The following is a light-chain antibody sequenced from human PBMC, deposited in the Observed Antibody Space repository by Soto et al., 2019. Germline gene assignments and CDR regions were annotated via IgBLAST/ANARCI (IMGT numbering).Light chain of an antibody. CDR2: DAS. J-gene: IGKJ1*01. CDR3: QQTYTSWT. Sequence: DIQMTQSPSSLSASVGDRVTITCRASQSISTYLHWYQHKVGKAPKLLIHDASSSQSGVPSRFSGSGSGTDFTLTISSLQPEDFATYYCQQTYTSWTFGQGTKVDIK. CDR1: QSISTY. V-gene: IGKV1-39*01.